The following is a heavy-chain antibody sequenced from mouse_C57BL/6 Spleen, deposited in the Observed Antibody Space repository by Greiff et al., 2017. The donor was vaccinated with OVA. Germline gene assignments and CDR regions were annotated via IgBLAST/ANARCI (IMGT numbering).Heavy chain of an antibody. J-gene: IGHJ1*03. CDR1: GYTFTSYW. Sequence: QVQLKQPGAELVKPGASVKLSCKASGYTFTSYWMHWVKQRPGRGLEWIGRIDPNSGGTKYNEKFKSKATLTVDKPSSTAYMQLSRLTSEDSAVYYCARSATVVATDFDVWGTGTTVTVSS. CDR2: IDPNSGGT. CDR3: ARSATVVATDFDV. D-gene: IGHD1-1*01. V-gene: IGHV1-72*01.